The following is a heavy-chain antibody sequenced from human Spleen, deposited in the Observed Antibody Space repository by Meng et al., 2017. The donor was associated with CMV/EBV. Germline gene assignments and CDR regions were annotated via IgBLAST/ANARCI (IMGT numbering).Heavy chain of an antibody. CDR3: ARVEIEYYYYYGMDV. Sequence: SVKVSCKASGGTFSSYTISWVRQAPGQGLEWMGRIIPILGIANYAQKFQGRVTITADKSTSTAYMELSSLRSEDTAVYYCARVEIEYYYYYGMDVWGQGTTVTVSS. J-gene: IGHJ6*02. CDR1: GGTFSSYT. CDR2: IIPILGIA. V-gene: IGHV1-69*02. D-gene: IGHD5-12*01.